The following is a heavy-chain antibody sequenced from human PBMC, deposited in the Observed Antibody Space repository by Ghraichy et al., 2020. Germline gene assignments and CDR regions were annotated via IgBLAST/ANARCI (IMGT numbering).Heavy chain of an antibody. CDR3: ARALKETTVTPEDSFYYFYGLDV. CDR2: IGTVGDP. Sequence: GGYLRLSCAASGFTFSSSDMHWVRQVTGKGLEWVSGIGTVGDPYYAGSVKGRFTISRENAKNSLYLQMNGLRVGDTAVYYCARALKETTVTPEDSFYYFYGLDVWGQGTTVTVSS. J-gene: IGHJ6*02. D-gene: IGHD4-17*01. CDR1: GFTFSSSD. V-gene: IGHV3-13*05.